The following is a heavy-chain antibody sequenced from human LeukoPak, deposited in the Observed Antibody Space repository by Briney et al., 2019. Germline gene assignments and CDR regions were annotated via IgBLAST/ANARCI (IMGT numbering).Heavy chain of an antibody. CDR3: AKDPHNDYGDAYYFDY. CDR1: GFTFSSYS. V-gene: IGHV3-23*01. J-gene: IGHJ4*02. Sequence: GGSLRLSCAASGFTFSSYSMNWVRQAPGKGPEWVSAISGSGGSTYYADSVKGRFTISRDNSKNTLYLQMNSLRAEDTAVYYCAKDPHNDYGDAYYFDYWGQGTLVTVSS. D-gene: IGHD4-17*01. CDR2: ISGSGGST.